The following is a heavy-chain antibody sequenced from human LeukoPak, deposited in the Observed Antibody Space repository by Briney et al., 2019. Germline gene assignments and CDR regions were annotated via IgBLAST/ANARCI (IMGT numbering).Heavy chain of an antibody. J-gene: IGHJ4*02. D-gene: IGHD3-10*01. Sequence: SETLSLTCTVSGGSISSGDYYWSWIRQPPGKGLEWIGYNYYSGSTYYNPSLKSRVTISVDTSKNQFSLKLSSVTAADTAVYYCARGNSITMVRGVLDYWGQGTLVTVSS. V-gene: IGHV4-30-4*01. CDR2: NYYSGST. CDR1: GGSISSGDYY. CDR3: ARGNSITMVRGVLDY.